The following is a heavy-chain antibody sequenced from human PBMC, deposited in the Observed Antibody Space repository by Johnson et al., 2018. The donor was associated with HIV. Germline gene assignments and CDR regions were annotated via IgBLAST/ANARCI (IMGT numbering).Heavy chain of an antibody. J-gene: IGHJ3*02. CDR2: IDWNGGST. CDR1: GFTFDDYG. Sequence: EQLVESGGGVVRPGGSLRLSCAASGFTFDDYGMSWVRQAPGKGLEWVSGIDWNGGSTSYADSVKGRFTISRDNAKNSLYLQMNSLRAEYTALYYCITDRGGGTIFGVVTHDAFDIWGQGTMVTVSS. D-gene: IGHD3-3*01. CDR3: ITDRGGGTIFGVVTHDAFDI. V-gene: IGHV3-20*04.